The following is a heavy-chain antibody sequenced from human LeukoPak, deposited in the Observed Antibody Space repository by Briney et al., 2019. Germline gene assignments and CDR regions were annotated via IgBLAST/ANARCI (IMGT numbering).Heavy chain of an antibody. D-gene: IGHD1-26*01. V-gene: IGHV4-59*08. J-gene: IGHJ6*03. Sequence: SETLSLTCTVSGGSISSYYWSWIRQPPGEGLEWIGYIYYSGSTNYNPSLKSRVTISVDTSKNQFSLKLSSVTAADTAVYYCARRGNGGSPRYYYMDVWGKGTTVTVSS. CDR3: ARRGNGGSPRYYYMDV. CDR1: GGSISSYY. CDR2: IYYSGST.